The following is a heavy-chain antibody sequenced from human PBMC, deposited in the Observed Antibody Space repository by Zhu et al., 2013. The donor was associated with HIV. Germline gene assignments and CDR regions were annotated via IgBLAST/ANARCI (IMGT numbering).Heavy chain of an antibody. CDR3: AREGWIYAFDI. CDR2: INPNSGGT. Sequence: VQLVQSGTEVKEPGASVKVSCKASGYTFSGYYLHWVRQAPGQGLEWMGWINPNSGGTNYAQNFQGRVTMTRDTSISTAYMELSRLRSDDTAVYYCAREGWIYAFDIWGQGTMVTVSS. D-gene: IGHD2-2*03. V-gene: IGHV1-2*02. CDR1: GYTFSGYY. J-gene: IGHJ3*02.